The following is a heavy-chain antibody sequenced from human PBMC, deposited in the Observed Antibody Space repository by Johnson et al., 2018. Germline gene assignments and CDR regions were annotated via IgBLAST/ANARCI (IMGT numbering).Heavy chain of an antibody. D-gene: IGHD3-10*01. CDR2: ISSDGSNK. CDR3: ARDPAGVAYYYYYYMDV. V-gene: IGHV3-30-3*01. Sequence: QVQLVQSGGGVVQPGRSLRLSCAASGFTFSSYAMHLVRQAPGQGLEWVAVISSDGSNKYYADSVKGRFTISRDNSKNTLYLQMHSLRAEDTAVYYCARDPAGVAYYYYYYMDVWGKGTTVTVSS. CDR1: GFTFSSYA. J-gene: IGHJ6*03.